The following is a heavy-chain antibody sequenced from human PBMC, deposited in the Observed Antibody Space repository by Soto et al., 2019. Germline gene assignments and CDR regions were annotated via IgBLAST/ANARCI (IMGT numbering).Heavy chain of an antibody. Sequence: GGSLRLSCAASGFTFSTYGMHWVRQAPGKGLEWVALISYDGSNKNYADSVKGRFTISRDNSKNTLYLQMNSLRVEDTAVYYCAKDEVRTPSLYAMDVWGQGTTVTVSS. V-gene: IGHV3-30*18. D-gene: IGHD3-10*01. J-gene: IGHJ6*02. CDR1: GFTFSTYG. CDR2: ISYDGSNK. CDR3: AKDEVRTPSLYAMDV.